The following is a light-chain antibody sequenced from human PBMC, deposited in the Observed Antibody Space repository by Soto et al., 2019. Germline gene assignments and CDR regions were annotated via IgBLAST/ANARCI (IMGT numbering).Light chain of an antibody. CDR1: SSDIGGYNY. CDR2: TVT. J-gene: IGLJ1*01. Sequence: QSALTQPRSVSGSPGQSVTISCTGTSSDIGGYNYVSWYQQHPGKAPELMIYTVTKRPSGVPDRFSGSKSDNTASLTISGLQADDEADYYCCSYAGSSSYVFGTGTKLTVL. CDR3: CSYAGSSSYV. V-gene: IGLV2-11*01.